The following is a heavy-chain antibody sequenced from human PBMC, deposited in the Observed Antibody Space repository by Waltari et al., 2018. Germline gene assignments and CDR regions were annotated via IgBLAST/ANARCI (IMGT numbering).Heavy chain of an antibody. J-gene: IGHJ4*02. CDR1: GVTVRPTY. D-gene: IGHD1-26*01. CDR3: ARDPSGSYPGDY. Sequence: EVQPVESGGGLIQPGVYLRLSCADSGVTVRPTYRTWVRQAPAKGLEWLSVIYRGGSTYYADSVKGRFTISRDNSKNTLYLQMNSLRAEDTAVYYCARDPSGSYPGDYWGQGTLVTVSS. V-gene: IGHV3-53*01. CDR2: IYRGGST.